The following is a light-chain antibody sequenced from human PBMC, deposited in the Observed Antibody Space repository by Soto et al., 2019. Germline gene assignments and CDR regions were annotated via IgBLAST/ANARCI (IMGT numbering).Light chain of an antibody. J-gene: IGKJ1*01. Sequence: DIQMTQSPSTLSASVEDTVTITCRASQTISNRLAWYQQKPGKAPKLLVYDASSLVGGAPSRVSGSGSGIEFTLTISSLQPDDFATYYCQQYSFYSTFGQGTTVE. CDR3: QQYSFYST. CDR1: QTISNR. V-gene: IGKV1-5*01. CDR2: DAS.